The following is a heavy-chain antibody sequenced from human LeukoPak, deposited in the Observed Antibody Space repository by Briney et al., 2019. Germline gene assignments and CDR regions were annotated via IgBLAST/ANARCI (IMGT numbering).Heavy chain of an antibody. Sequence: ASVKVSCKASGYTFVDYFIHWVRQAPGQGLEWMGRINTDSGGAEYEQKFQGRVITTRDTSISTAYVEVSGLTSDDTAVYYCARDFTSTPNWEFDYWGQGTLVTVSS. CDR2: INTDSGGA. D-gene: IGHD1-26*01. V-gene: IGHV1-2*06. CDR1: GYTFVDYF. J-gene: IGHJ4*02. CDR3: ARDFTSTPNWEFDY.